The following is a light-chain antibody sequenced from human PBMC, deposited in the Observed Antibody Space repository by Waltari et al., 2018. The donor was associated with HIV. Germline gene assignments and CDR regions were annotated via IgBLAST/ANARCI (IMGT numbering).Light chain of an antibody. V-gene: IGLV2-11*01. CDR1: FRDVGGYNF. Sequence: QSALTQPRSVSGSPGQSVTISCSGTFRDVGGYNFVSWYQQHSGKAPKLVIFDVNKRPSVFPDRFSGSKSGNTASLTVSGLQAEDEADYFCCSYAGSFTLLFGGGTNLAVL. CDR2: DVN. J-gene: IGLJ3*02. CDR3: CSYAGSFTLL.